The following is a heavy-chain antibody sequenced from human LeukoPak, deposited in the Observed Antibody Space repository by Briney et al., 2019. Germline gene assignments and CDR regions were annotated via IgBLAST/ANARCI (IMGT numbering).Heavy chain of an antibody. J-gene: IGHJ6*04. CDR3: ARVEAVAGTGYYYGMDV. CDR1: GGTFSSYA. D-gene: IGHD6-19*01. Sequence: GASVKVSCKASGGTFSSYAISWVRQAPGQGLEWMGIINPSGGSTSYAQKFQGRVTMTRDTSTSTVYMELSSLRSEDTAVYYCARVEAVAGTGYYYGMDVWGKGTTVTVSS. V-gene: IGHV1-46*01. CDR2: INPSGGST.